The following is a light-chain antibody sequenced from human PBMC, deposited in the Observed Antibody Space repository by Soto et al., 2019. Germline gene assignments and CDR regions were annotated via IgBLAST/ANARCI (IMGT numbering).Light chain of an antibody. V-gene: IGKV1-5*03. J-gene: IGKJ1*01. CDR1: QTISSW. CDR3: QHYNSYSEA. CDR2: KAY. Sequence: DIQMTQPPSTLSGSVGDRVTITCRASQTISSWLAWYQQKPGKAPKLLIYKAYTLKSGVPSRFSGSGSGTEFTLTISGLQPDDFATYYCQHYNSYSEAFGQGTKVDIK.